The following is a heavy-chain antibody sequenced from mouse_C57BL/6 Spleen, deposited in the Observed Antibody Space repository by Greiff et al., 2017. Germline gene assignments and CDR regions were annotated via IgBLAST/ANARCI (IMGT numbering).Heavy chain of an antibody. D-gene: IGHD2-4*01. CDR2: INPNNGGT. CDR1: GYTFTDYN. CDR3: ARIYYDYLAWFAY. Sequence: VQLQQSGPELVKPGASVKMSCKASGYTFTDYNMHWVKQSHGKSLEWIGYINPNNGGTSYNQKFKGKATLTVNKSSSTAYMELRSLTSEDSAVYYCARIYYDYLAWFAYWGQGTLVTVSA. V-gene: IGHV1-22*01. J-gene: IGHJ3*01.